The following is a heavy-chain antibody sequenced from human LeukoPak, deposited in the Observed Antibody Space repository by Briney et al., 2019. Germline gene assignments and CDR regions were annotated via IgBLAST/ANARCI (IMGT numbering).Heavy chain of an antibody. CDR2: IYHSGST. V-gene: IGHV4-38-2*02. D-gene: IGHD5-12*01. Sequence: SETLSLTCTVSGYSISSGYYWGWIRQPPGKGLEWIGSIYHSGSTYYNPSLKSRVTISVDTSKNQFSLKLSSVTAADTAVYYCARGGGGYDYLHWGQGTLVTVSS. CDR3: ARGGGGYDYLH. J-gene: IGHJ4*02. CDR1: GYSISSGYY.